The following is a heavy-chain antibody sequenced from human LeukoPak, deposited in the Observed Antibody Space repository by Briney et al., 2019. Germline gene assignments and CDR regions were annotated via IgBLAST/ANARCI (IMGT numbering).Heavy chain of an antibody. CDR1: GYTFTHYY. J-gene: IGHJ5*02. CDR3: ARWASGGKP. Sequence: AGVTVTLKSSGYTFTHYYMHWVRQPPAQGLVWRGWSNCSSGGTNYTQKSEGRVSMTRDTSISTAYMELRRLRCDDTAVYYCARWASGGKPWGQGTLVTVSS. CDR2: SNCSSGGT. V-gene: IGHV1-2*02. D-gene: IGHD1-26*01.